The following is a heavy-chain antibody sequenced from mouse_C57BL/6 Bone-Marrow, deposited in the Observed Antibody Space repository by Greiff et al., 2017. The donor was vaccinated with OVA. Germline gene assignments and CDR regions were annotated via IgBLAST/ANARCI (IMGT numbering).Heavy chain of an antibody. D-gene: IGHD3-2*02. CDR3: ARGGQLRPPYAMDY. CDR1: GYTFTDYN. Sequence: EVKLQQSGPELVKPGASVKIPCKASGYTFTDYNMDWVKQSHGKSLEWIGDINPNNGGTIYNQKFKGKATLTVDKSSSTAYMELRSLTSEDTAVYYCARGGQLRPPYAMDYWGQGTSVTVSS. V-gene: IGHV1-18*01. J-gene: IGHJ4*01. CDR2: INPNNGGT.